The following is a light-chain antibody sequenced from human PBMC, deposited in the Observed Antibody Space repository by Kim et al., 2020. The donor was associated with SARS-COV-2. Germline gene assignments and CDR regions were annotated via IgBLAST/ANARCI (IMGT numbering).Light chain of an antibody. CDR3: AALDDSLSGWV. Sequence: GQRVTISCSGNRSNIGSNYVCWYQQLPGTAPKLLMYRNNQRPSGVPDRCSGSRSGTSASLAISGLRSDDEAHYYCAALDDSLSGWVFGGGTQLTVL. V-gene: IGLV1-47*01. CDR2: RNN. J-gene: IGLJ3*02. CDR1: RSNIGSNY.